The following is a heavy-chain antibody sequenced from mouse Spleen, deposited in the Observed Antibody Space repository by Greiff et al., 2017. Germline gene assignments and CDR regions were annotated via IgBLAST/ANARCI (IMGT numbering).Heavy chain of an antibody. CDR1: GFSLTGYG. CDR2: IWGDGST. V-gene: IGHV2-6-7*01. CDR3: ASLDSSAPAWFAY. Sequence: VHLVESGPGLVAPSQSLSITCTVSGFSLTGYGVNWVRQPPGKGLEWLGMIWGDGSTDYNSALKSRLSISKDNSKSQVFLKMNSLQTDDTARYYCASLDSSAPAWFAYWGQGTLVTVSA. D-gene: IGHD3-2*01. J-gene: IGHJ3*01.